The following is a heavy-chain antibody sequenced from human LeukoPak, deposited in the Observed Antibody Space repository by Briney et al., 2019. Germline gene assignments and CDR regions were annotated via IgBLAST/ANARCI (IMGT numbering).Heavy chain of an antibody. CDR3: ARASITMVRGRQYYYMDV. D-gene: IGHD3-10*01. CDR1: GYTFTSYG. CDR2: ISAYNGNA. J-gene: IGHJ6*03. Sequence: ASVKVSCKASGYTFTSYGISWVRQAPGQGLEWMGWISAYNGNANYAQKLQGRVTMTTDTSTSTAYMELSRLRSDDTAVYYCARASITMVRGRQYYYMDVWGKGTTVTVSS. V-gene: IGHV1-18*01.